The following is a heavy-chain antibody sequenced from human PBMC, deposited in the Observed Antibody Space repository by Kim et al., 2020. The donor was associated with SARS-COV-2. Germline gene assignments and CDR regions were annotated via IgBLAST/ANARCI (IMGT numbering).Heavy chain of an antibody. Sequence: GGSLRLSCAASGFTFSSYWMSWVRQAPGKGLEWVANIKQDGSEKYYVDSVKGRFTISRDNAKNALYLQMNSLRAEDTAVYYCARERAYSSSWYEEYYFYYWGQGTLVTVSS. V-gene: IGHV3-7*03. D-gene: IGHD6-13*01. CDR2: IKQDGSEK. J-gene: IGHJ4*02. CDR1: GFTFSSYW. CDR3: ARERAYSSSWYEEYYFYY.